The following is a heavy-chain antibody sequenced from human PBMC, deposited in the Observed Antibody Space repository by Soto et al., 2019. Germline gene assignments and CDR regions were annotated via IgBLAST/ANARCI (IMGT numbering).Heavy chain of an antibody. D-gene: IGHD6-19*01. CDR2: VSYDESNK. CDR3: GRDGAVPYTCGWDLGMGDQ. CDR1: GFSLSDYA. Sequence: QVQLVESGGGVVQPGGSLRLSCAASGFSLSDYAMHWVRQAPGKGLEWVASVSYDESNKYYTESVKGRFSISRDTSKNALFLQMNTLAPEGTAVYFCGRDGAVPYTCGWDLGMGDQWGQGTLV. V-gene: IGHV3-30-3*01. J-gene: IGHJ4*02.